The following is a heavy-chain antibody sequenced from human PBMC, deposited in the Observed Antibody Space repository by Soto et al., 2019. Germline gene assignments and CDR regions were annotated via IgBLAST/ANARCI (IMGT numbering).Heavy chain of an antibody. J-gene: IGHJ3*02. CDR2: FDPEDGET. V-gene: IGHV1-24*01. CDR1: GYTLTELS. CDR3: ATKIGVIDAFDI. D-gene: IGHD3-10*01. Sequence: ASVKVSCKVFGYTLTELSMHWVRQAPGKGLEWMGGFDPEDGETIYAQKFQGRVTMTEDTSTDTAYMELSSLRSEDTAVYYCATKIGVIDAFDIWGQGTMVTVSS.